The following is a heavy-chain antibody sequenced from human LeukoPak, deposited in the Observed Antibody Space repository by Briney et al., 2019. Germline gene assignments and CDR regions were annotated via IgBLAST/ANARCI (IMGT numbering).Heavy chain of an antibody. V-gene: IGHV1-18*01. J-gene: IGHJ4*02. D-gene: IGHD1-26*01. CDR3: ARVGGGGSFHYFDY. CDR2: ISAFNGET. CDR1: GYTFTSHG. Sequence: ASVKVSCKTYGYTFTSHGISWARQAPGQGLEWMGWISAFNGETHYAQNLQGRVTMTTDTSTSTAYMELRSLRSDDTAVYYCARVGGGGSFHYFDYWGQGTLVTVSS.